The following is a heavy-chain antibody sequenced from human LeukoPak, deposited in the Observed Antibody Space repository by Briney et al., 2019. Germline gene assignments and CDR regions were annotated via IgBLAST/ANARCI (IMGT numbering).Heavy chain of an antibody. Sequence: GGSLRLSCAASGFTFSSYAMSWVRQAPGKGLEWVSATSGSGGSTYYADSVKGRFTISRDNSKNTLYLQMNSLRAEDTAVYYCAKDGSTVTTPYYFDYWGQGTLVTVSS. D-gene: IGHD4-17*01. CDR1: GFTFSSYA. J-gene: IGHJ4*02. V-gene: IGHV3-23*01. CDR2: TSGSGGST. CDR3: AKDGSTVTTPYYFDY.